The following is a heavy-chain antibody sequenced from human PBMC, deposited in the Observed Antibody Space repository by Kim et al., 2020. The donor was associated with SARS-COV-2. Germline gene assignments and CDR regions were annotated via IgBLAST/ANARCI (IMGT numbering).Heavy chain of an antibody. J-gene: IGHJ4*02. D-gene: IGHD4-17*01. Sequence: EYAASVKGRFTISRDDSKSIAYLQMNSLKTDDTAVYFCTRGAVTQWRYYDYWGQGSHVTVSS. V-gene: IGHV3-49*02. CDR3: TRGAVTQWRYYDY.